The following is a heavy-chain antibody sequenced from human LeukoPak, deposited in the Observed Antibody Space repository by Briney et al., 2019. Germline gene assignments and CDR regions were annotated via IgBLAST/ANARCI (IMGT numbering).Heavy chain of an antibody. CDR1: GFAFNMFA. D-gene: IGHD2-15*01. Sequence: GGSLRLSCAGTGFAFNMFAIDWVRQAPGKGLEWVSGLIRGGSSTNYADSVKGRFTISRDKSQNSVFLQMNSLRPEDTAVYYCAREQRIRHCSEGVCTEGYYFDYWGQGTLVTVSS. J-gene: IGHJ4*02. CDR2: LIRGGSST. V-gene: IGHV3-23*01. CDR3: AREQRIRHCSEGVCTEGYYFDY.